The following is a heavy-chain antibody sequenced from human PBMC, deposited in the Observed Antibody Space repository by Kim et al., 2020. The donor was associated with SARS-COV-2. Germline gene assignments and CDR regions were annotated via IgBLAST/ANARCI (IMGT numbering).Heavy chain of an antibody. CDR3: ARGPRSSGHDY. V-gene: IGHV4-34*01. D-gene: IGHD6-19*01. Sequence: TNYNPSLKSRVTISVDTSKNQFSLKLSSVTAADTAVYYCARGPRSSGHDYWGQGTLVTVSS. CDR2: T. J-gene: IGHJ4*02.